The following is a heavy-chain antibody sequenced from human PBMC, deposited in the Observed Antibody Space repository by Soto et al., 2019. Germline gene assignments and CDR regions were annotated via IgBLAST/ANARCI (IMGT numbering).Heavy chain of an antibody. CDR2: IYYSGST. J-gene: IGHJ5*02. V-gene: IGHV4-31*03. CDR1: GGSISSGGYY. CDR3: ASSVVVTEVWFDP. D-gene: IGHD2-21*02. Sequence: QVQLQESGPGLVKPSQTLSLTCTVSGGSISSGGYYWSWIRQHPGKGLEWIGYIYYSGSTYYNPSLNSRVTISVDTAKNQFSLKLSSVTAAYTAVYYCASSVVVTEVWFDPLGQGTLVTVSS.